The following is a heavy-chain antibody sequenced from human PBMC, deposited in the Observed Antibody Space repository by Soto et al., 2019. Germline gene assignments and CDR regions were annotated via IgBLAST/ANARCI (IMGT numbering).Heavy chain of an antibody. D-gene: IGHD6-19*01. CDR3: AKDRRPIAVAGAIDN. CDR2: ISWNSGTV. V-gene: IGHV3-9*01. J-gene: IGHJ3*02. Sequence: EIQLAESGGGLVQPGRSLRLSCEGSGFRFDDFAMLWVRQTPGKGLEWVSGISWNSGTVAYADSVKGRFTISRDNAKNSLHLQLNSLRADDTALYYCAKDRRPIAVAGAIDNWGQGTMVTVSS. CDR1: GFRFDDFA.